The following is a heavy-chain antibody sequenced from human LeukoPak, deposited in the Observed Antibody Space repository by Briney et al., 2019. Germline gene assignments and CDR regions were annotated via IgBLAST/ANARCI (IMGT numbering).Heavy chain of an antibody. V-gene: IGHV4-61*02. J-gene: IGHJ4*02. CDR3: ARAPNYYDSSALSGMTEDD. CDR2: IYTSGST. D-gene: IGHD3-22*01. Sequence: PSETMSLTCTVSGGSISSGSYYWSWIRQPAGKGLEWIGRIYTSGSTNYNPSLKSRVTISVDTSKNQFSLKLSSVTAADTAVYYCARAPNYYDSSALSGMTEDDWGQGTLVTVSS. CDR1: GGSISSGSYY.